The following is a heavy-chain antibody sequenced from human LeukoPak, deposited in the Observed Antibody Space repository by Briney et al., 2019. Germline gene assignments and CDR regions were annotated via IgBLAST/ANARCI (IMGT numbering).Heavy chain of an antibody. V-gene: IGHV4-4*07. CDR1: GESFSGYY. CDR3: AREVAVAGRGWFDP. D-gene: IGHD6-19*01. J-gene: IGHJ5*02. Sequence: TSETLSLTCAIYGESFSGYYWSWIRQPAGKGLELIGRIYTSGSTNYNPSLKSRVTMSVDTSKNQFSLKLSSVTAADTAVYYCAREVAVAGRGWFDPWGQGTLVTVSS. CDR2: IYTSGST.